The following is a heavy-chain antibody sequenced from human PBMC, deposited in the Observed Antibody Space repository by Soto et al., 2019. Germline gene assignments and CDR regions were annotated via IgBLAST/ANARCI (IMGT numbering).Heavy chain of an antibody. CDR2: ISYDGSNK. Sequence: GGSLRLSCAASGFTFSSYAMHWVRQAPGKGLEWVAVISYDGSNKYYADSVKGRFTISRDNSKNTLYLQMNSLRAEDTAVYYCASCQKLETYSFNSGVQETLVTVSS. CDR3: ASCQKLETYSFNS. V-gene: IGHV3-30-3*01. J-gene: IGHJ4*02. D-gene: IGHD6-13*01. CDR1: GFTFSSYA.